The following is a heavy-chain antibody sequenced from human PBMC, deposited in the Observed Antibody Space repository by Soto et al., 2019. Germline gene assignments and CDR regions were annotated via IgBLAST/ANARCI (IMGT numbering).Heavy chain of an antibody. Sequence: QLQLQESGPGLVKPSETLSLTCTVSGGSISSSSYYWSWIRQPAGKGLEWIGRIYTSGSTNYNPSPKSRVTMSVDTSKNQFSLKLSSVTAADTAVYYCARDPYYYDSSGYYIVVAFDIWGQGTMVTVSS. CDR2: IYTSGST. CDR3: ARDPYYYDSSGYYIVVAFDI. CDR1: GGSISSSSYY. V-gene: IGHV4-61*02. J-gene: IGHJ3*02. D-gene: IGHD3-22*01.